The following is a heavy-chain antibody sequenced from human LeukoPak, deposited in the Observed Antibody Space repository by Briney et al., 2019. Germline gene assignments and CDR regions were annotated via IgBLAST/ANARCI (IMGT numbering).Heavy chain of an antibody. J-gene: IGHJ4*02. V-gene: IGHV4-4*08. D-gene: IGHD4-17*01. CDR2: IDSSGSA. CDR1: GGSISTYY. Sequence: SETLSLTRTVSGGSISTYYWSWIRQPPGKGLEWIGYIDSSGSAKYNPSLQSRVTISLDTSDNQFSLTLTSVSAADTAVYYCARVSGPDCGDSSLHFDYWGQGTLVTVSS. CDR3: ARVSGPDCGDSSLHFDY.